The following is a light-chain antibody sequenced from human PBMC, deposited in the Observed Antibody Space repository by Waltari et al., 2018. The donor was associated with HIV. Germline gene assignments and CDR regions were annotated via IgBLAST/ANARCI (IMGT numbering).Light chain of an antibody. J-gene: IGKJ3*01. CDR2: SAS. CDR3: QQHSNWRGVT. Sequence: EIVLTQSPGTLSLSPGDRATLSCRASQSVSSRSLAWYQHKPGQAPRLLIYSASTRASGIPARFSGSGSGTDFTLTISSLEPEDFVIYYCQQHSNWRGVTFGPGTRVDIK. CDR1: QSVSSRS. V-gene: IGKV3D-20*02.